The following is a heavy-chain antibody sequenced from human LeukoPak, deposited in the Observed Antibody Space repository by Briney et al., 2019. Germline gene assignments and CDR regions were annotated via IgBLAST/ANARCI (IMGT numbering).Heavy chain of an antibody. CDR3: ASPQRPRTRITMVRGAAPDAFDI. J-gene: IGHJ3*02. Sequence: ASVKVSCKTSGYTFTSYGITWVRQAPGQGLEWMGIINPSGGSTSYAQKFQGRVTMTRDMSTSTVYMELSSLRSEDTAVYYCASPQRPRTRITMVRGAAPDAFDIWGQGTMVTVSS. V-gene: IGHV1-46*01. CDR1: GYTFTSYG. D-gene: IGHD3-10*01. CDR2: INPSGGST.